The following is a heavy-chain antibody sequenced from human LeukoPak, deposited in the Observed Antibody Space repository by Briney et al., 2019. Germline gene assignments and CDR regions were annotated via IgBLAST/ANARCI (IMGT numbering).Heavy chain of an antibody. CDR2: IYPGDSDT. CDR3: ARVSANAFHL. V-gene: IGHV5-51*01. Sequence: GESLKISCKGSGYTFTSYWIAWVRQMPGKGLEWMGIIYPGDSDTRYSPSFQGQVTISVDKSTSTTYLQWSSLKASDTAIYYCARVSANAFHLWGQGTMVTASS. CDR1: GYTFTSYW. J-gene: IGHJ3*01. D-gene: IGHD5/OR15-5a*01.